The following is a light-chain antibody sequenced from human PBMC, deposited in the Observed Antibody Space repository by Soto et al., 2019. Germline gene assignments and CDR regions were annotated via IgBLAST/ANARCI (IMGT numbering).Light chain of an antibody. V-gene: IGLV2-14*03. Sequence: QSVLTQPASVSGSPGQSITISCTGTSSDVGGYNSVSWYQQHPDRDPQLMIFDVSNRPSGISDRFSGSKSGNTASLTISGLQAEDEADYSCSSYTNANSLVFGGGTKVTVL. CDR3: SSYTNANSLV. J-gene: IGLJ2*01. CDR1: SSDVGGYNS. CDR2: DVS.